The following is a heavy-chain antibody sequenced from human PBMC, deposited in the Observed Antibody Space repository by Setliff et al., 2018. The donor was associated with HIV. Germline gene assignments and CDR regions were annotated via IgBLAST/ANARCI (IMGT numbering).Heavy chain of an antibody. CDR2: IYTSGST. J-gene: IGHJ6*03. V-gene: IGHV4-61*02. D-gene: IGHD3-22*01. CDR3: ARETYYYDNPQYYYYYMDV. Sequence: SETLSLTCTVSGGSISSGSYYWSWIRQPAGKVLEWIGRIYTSGSTNYNPSLKSRVTISVDTSKNQFSLKLMSVTAADTAVYYCARETYYYDNPQYYYYYMDVWGKGTTVTVSS. CDR1: GGSISSGSYY.